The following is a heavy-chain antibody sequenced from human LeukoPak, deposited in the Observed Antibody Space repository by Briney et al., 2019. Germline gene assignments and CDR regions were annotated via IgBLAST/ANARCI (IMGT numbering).Heavy chain of an antibody. J-gene: IGHJ4*02. CDR3: ASHGPYCSGGSCFDY. Sequence: SETLSLTCTVSGGSISSYYWSWIRQPPGKGLEWIEYIYYSGSTNYNPSLKSRVTISVDTSKNQFSLKLSSVTAADTAVYYCASHGPYCSGGSCFDYWGQGTLVTVSS. CDR2: IYYSGST. D-gene: IGHD2-15*01. V-gene: IGHV4-59*01. CDR1: GGSISSYY.